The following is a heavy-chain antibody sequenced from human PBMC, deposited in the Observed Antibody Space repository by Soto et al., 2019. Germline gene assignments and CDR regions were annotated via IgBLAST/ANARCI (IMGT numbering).Heavy chain of an antibody. J-gene: IGHJ4*02. CDR1: GFTFSIYA. D-gene: IGHD3-10*01. V-gene: IGHV3-64*07. CDR2: ISYDGTIT. Sequence: EVQLVESGGDLVQPGGSLRLSCATSGFTFSIYAMHWVRQAPGKGLEYVSAISYDGTITYYADSVKGRFTISRDDSRKTVYLQMGSLRPEDMAVYYCARGSYYSSGTVHRHYDYWGQGTLVTVSS. CDR3: ARGSYYSSGTVHRHYDY.